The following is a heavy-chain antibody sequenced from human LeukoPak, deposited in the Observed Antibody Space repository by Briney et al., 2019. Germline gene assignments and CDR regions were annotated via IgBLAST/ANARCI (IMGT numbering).Heavy chain of an antibody. CDR2: IIPVLDVT. D-gene: IGHD5-24*01. CDR3: ARDSSRDGYSPWGFDI. CDR1: GGTFSSYA. J-gene: IGHJ3*02. Sequence: SVKVSCKASGGTFSSYAISWVRQAPGQGLEWMGRIIPVLDVTTSAQGFQDRVTITADKSTSTAYMELESLRSDDTAVYYCARDSSRDGYSPWGFDIWGQGTMVTVSS. V-gene: IGHV1-69*04.